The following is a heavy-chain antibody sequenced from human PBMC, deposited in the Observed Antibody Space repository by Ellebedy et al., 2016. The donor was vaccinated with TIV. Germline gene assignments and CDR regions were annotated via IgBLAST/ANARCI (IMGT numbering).Heavy chain of an antibody. Sequence: ASVKVSCXASGYRLSRYYIHWMRQAPGRGLEWMGVIDPSNGGTSYSQKFQGRLLVTTGTSTSTVYMDLSSLRFDDTAMYYCARYHSSGDDYWGQGTLVTVSS. D-gene: IGHD3-22*01. CDR1: GYRLSRYY. V-gene: IGHV1-46*01. CDR3: ARYHSSGDDY. J-gene: IGHJ4*02. CDR2: IDPSNGGT.